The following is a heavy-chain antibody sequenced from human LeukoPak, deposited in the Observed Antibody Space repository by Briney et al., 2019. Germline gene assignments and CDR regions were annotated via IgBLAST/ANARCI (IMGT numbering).Heavy chain of an antibody. V-gene: IGHV3-30-3*01. CDR2: ISYDGSNK. CDR3: ARDAIAMATMARIPDY. D-gene: IGHD5-24*01. Sequence: GGSLRLSCAASGFTFSSYAMHWVRQAPGKGLEWVAVISYDGSNKYYADSVKGRFTISRDNSKNTLYLQMNSLRAEDTAVYYCARDAIAMATMARIPDYWGQGTLVTVSS. CDR1: GFTFSSYA. J-gene: IGHJ4*02.